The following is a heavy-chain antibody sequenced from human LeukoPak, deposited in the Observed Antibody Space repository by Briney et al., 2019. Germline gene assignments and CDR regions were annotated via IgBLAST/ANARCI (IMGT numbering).Heavy chain of an antibody. CDR3: AREIRGDSWFDP. CDR1: GGSFSGYY. CDR2: INHSGST. V-gene: IGHV4-34*01. Sequence: SETLSLTCAVYGGSFSGYYWSWIRQPPGKGLEWTGEINHSGSTNYNPSLKSRVTISVDTSKNQFSLKLSSVTAADTAVYYCAREIRGDSWFDPWGQGTLVTVSS. D-gene: IGHD3-16*01. J-gene: IGHJ5*02.